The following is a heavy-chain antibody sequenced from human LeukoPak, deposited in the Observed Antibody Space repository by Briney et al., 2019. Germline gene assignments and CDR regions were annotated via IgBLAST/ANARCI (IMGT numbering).Heavy chain of an antibody. Sequence: ASVKVSCKASGYTFTGYDMHWVRQAPGQGLEWMGRINPNSGGTNYAQKFQGRVTMTRDTSISTAYMELSRLRSDDTAVYYCARDRAVYGDHAFDIWGQGTMVTVSS. D-gene: IGHD4-17*01. V-gene: IGHV1-2*06. CDR3: ARDRAVYGDHAFDI. CDR1: GYTFTGYD. J-gene: IGHJ3*02. CDR2: INPNSGGT.